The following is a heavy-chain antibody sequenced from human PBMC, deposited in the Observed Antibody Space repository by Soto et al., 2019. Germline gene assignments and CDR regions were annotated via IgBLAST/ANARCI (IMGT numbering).Heavy chain of an antibody. CDR1: GFTVSSNY. J-gene: IGHJ6*02. CDR2: IYSGGST. D-gene: IGHD2-21*01. CDR3: ARDYVGIPPHPTAYGMDV. V-gene: IGHV3-53*01. Sequence: PGGSLRLSCAASGFTVSSNYMSWVRQAPGKGLEWVSVIYSGGSTYYADSVKGRFTISRDNSKNTLYLQMNSLRAEDTAVYYCARDYVGIPPHPTAYGMDVWGQGTTVTAP.